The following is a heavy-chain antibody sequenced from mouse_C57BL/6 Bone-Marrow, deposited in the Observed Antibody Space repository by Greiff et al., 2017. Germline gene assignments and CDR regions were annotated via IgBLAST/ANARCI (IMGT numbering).Heavy chain of an antibody. CDR2: INPNNGGT. Sequence: VQLQQSGPELVKPGASVKISCKASGYTFTDYYMNWVKQSHGKSLEWIGDINPNNGGTSYNQKFKGKATLTVDKSSSTAYMELRSLTSEDSAVXYCARKTAYFDYWGQGTTLTVSS. D-gene: IGHD4-1*01. V-gene: IGHV1-26*01. CDR1: GYTFTDYY. J-gene: IGHJ2*01. CDR3: ARKTAYFDY.